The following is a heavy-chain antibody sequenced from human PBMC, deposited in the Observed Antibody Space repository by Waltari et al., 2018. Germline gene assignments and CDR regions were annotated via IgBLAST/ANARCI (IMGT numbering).Heavy chain of an antibody. Sequence: QVQLVQSGAEVKKPGASVKVSCKASGYTFSSYAISWVRQAPGQGLEWMGGIIPIFGTANYAQKFQGRVTITADESTSTAYMELSSLRSEDTAVYYCARLPRQQLVRGSYYYGMDVWGQGTTVNVSS. CDR2: IIPIFGTA. J-gene: IGHJ6*02. D-gene: IGHD6-13*01. CDR3: ARLPRQQLVRGSYYYGMDV. CDR1: GYTFSSYA. V-gene: IGHV1-69*01.